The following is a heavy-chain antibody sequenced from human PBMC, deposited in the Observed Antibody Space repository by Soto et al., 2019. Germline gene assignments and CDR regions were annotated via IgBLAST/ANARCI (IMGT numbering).Heavy chain of an antibody. CDR3: ARGPRQYWFDP. Sequence: SETLSLTCTVSGGSISSYYWSWIRQPPGKGLEWIGYIYYSGSTNYNPSLKSRVAISVDTSKNQFSLKLSSVTAADTAVYYCARGPRQYWFDPWGQGTLVTVSS. J-gene: IGHJ5*02. CDR2: IYYSGST. CDR1: GGSISSYY. V-gene: IGHV4-59*01.